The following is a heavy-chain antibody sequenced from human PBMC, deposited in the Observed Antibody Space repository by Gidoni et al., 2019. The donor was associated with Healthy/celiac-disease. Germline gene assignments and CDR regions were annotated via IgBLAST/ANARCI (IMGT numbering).Heavy chain of an antibody. J-gene: IGHJ6*02. CDR3: ARDLDYYDSSGYHRGMDV. D-gene: IGHD3-22*01. Sequence: QVQLQESGPGLVKPSEPLSLTCTVSGGSISSYYWSWIRQPAVKGLEWIGRIYTSGSTNYNPSLKSRVTMSVDTSKNQFSLKLSSVTAADTAVYYCARDLDYYDSSGYHRGMDVWGQGTTVTVSS. V-gene: IGHV4-4*07. CDR1: GGSISSYY. CDR2: IYTSGST.